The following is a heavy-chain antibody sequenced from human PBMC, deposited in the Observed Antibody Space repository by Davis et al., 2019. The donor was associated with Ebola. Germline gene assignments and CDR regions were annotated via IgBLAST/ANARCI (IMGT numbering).Heavy chain of an antibody. D-gene: IGHD2-15*01. CDR2: INHSGST. CDR3: ARGPERISDIVVVVAARPFDY. CDR1: GGSFGGYY. Sequence: SETLSLTCAVYGGSFGGYYWTWIRQPPGKGLEWIGEINHSGSTKYNPSLKSRVTISLDTSKNQFSLKLSSVTAADTAVYYCARGPERISDIVVVVAARPFDYWGQGTLVTVSS. J-gene: IGHJ4*02. V-gene: IGHV4-34*01.